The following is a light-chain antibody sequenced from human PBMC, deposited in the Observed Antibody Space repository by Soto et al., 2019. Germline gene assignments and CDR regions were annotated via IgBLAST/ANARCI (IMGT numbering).Light chain of an antibody. J-gene: IGKJ1*01. CDR2: DAS. CDR3: QQFRT. V-gene: IGKV1-5*01. CDR1: QSISSW. Sequence: DIQMTQSPSTLSASVGDRVTITCRASQSISSWLAWYQQKPGKAPKLLIYDASSLESGVPSRFSGSGSGTEFTLTSSSLQPDDFATYYCQQFRTLGQGTKVEIK.